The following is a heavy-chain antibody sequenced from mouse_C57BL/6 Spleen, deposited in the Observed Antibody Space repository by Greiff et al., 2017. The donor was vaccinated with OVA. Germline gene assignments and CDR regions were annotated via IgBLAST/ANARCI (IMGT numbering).Heavy chain of an antibody. Sequence: QVQLQQPGAELVMPGASVKLSCKASGYTFTSYWMHWVKQRPGQGLEWIGEIYPSDSYTNYNQKFKGKSTLTVDKSSSTAYMQLSSLTSEDSAVYYCARRSMITRAMDYWGQGTSVTVSS. J-gene: IGHJ4*01. V-gene: IGHV1-69*01. CDR2: IYPSDSYT. CDR1: GYTFTSYW. D-gene: IGHD2-4*01. CDR3: ARRSMITRAMDY.